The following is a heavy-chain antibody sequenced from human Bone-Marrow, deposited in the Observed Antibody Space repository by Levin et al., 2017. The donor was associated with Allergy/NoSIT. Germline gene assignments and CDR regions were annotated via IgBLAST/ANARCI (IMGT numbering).Heavy chain of an antibody. CDR1: GGSISSSNW. CDR2: IYHSGST. D-gene: IGHD3-3*01. V-gene: IGHV4-4*02. J-gene: IGHJ6*02. CDR3: ASLFWSGYYIGYYYYGMDV. Sequence: SQTLSLTCAVSGGSISSSNWWSWVRQPPGKGLEWIGEIYHSGSTNYNPSLKSRVTISVDKSKNQFSLKLSSVTAADTAVYYCASLFWSGYYIGYYYYGMDVWGQGTTVTVSS.